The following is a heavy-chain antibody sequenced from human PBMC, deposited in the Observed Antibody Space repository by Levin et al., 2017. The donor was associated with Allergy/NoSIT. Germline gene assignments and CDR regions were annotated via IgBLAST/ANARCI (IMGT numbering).Heavy chain of an antibody. D-gene: IGHD4-11*01. J-gene: IGHJ3*02. V-gene: IGHV4-34*01. CDR2: INHSGST. CDR3: AKRGKDYTLDIRRKGHAFDI. CDR1: GGSFSGYY. Sequence: SQTLSLTCAVYGGSFSGYYWSWIRQPPGKGLEWIGEINHSGSTNYNPSLKSRVTISVDTSKNQFSLKLSSVTAADTAVYYCAKRGKDYTLDIRRKGHAFDIWGQGTMVTVSS.